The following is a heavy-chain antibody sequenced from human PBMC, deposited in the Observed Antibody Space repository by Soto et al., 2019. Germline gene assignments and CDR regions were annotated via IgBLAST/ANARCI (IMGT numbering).Heavy chain of an antibody. Sequence: QVQLQQWGAGLLKPSETLSLTCAVYGGSFSGYYWSWIRQPPGKGLEWIGGINHSGSTNYNPSLKSRVTTSGDTSPNQLSLNLSSVTAADTVVYYCAGYYGGKVLDYWCQGTLVTVSS. J-gene: IGHJ4*02. CDR3: AGYYGGKVLDY. CDR2: INHSGST. V-gene: IGHV4-34*02. CDR1: GGSFSGYY. D-gene: IGHD4-17*01.